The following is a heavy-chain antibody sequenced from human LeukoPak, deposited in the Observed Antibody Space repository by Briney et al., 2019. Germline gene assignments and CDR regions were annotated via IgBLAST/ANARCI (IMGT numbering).Heavy chain of an antibody. CDR2: VYYSGST. J-gene: IGHJ2*01. CDR3: TSSDSLYWYFAL. D-gene: IGHD6-25*01. Sequence: PSETLSLTCDVSGGSVTSTNWWTWVRQPPGKGLEWIGDVYYSGSTNYNPSLKSRVTISVDRSKKQFSLKMTSVTAADTAMYYCTSSDSLYWYFALWGRGTLVTVSS. CDR1: GGSVTSTNW. V-gene: IGHV4-4*02.